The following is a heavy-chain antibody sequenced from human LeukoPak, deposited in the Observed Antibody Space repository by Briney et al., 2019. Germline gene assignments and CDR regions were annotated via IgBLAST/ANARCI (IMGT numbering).Heavy chain of an antibody. CDR1: YSFXSYX. J-gene: IGHJ3*02. D-gene: IGHD6-19*01. Sequence: YSFXSYXXXGVRQMPGKGXXXXXIIYPGDSDTRYSPSFQGQVTISADKSITTAYLQWSSLKASDTAMYYCARTPGWQVDAFDIWGQGTMVTVSS. V-gene: IGHV5-51*01. CDR3: ARTPGWQVDAFDI. CDR2: IYPGDSDT.